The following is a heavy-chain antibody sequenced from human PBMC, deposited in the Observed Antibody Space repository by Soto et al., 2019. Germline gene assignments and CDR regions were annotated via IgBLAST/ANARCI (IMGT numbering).Heavy chain of an antibody. J-gene: IGHJ6*02. CDR3: AREGDVTVYDSDSYDFYGMDV. CDR2: MNPNTGNS. D-gene: IGHD5-12*01. CDR1: GYTFTRSD. V-gene: IGHV1-8*01. Sequence: ASVKVSCKASGYTFTRSDINWVRQAPGQGLEWMGWMNPNTGNSGFAQKFQRRVTMTSDTSISTAYMVLISLRTKDSAVYYCAREGDVTVYDSDSYDFYGMDVWGQGTTVTVSS.